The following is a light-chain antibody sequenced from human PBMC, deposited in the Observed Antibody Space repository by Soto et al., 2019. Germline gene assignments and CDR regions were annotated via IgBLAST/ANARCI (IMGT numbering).Light chain of an antibody. CDR2: AAS. Sequence: DIQLTQSPSSLSASVGDRVTITCPASQSIRSYLNWYQQKPGKAPKLLIYAASSLQTGVSSRFSGSGSGTDFTLTISNLQPEDFATYYCQQTSSTPTFGGGTKVDIK. V-gene: IGKV1-39*01. J-gene: IGKJ4*01. CDR3: QQTSSTPT. CDR1: QSIRSY.